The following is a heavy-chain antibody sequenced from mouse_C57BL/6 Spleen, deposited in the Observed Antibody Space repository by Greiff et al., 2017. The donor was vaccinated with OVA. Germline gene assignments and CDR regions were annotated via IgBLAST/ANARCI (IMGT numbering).Heavy chain of an antibody. J-gene: IGHJ4*01. CDR1: GFSLTGYG. Sequence: VKLMESGPGLVAPSQCLSISCTASGFSLTGYGVHWVRQPPGQGLEWLVVIWSDGSTTYNSALKSRLSISKDNSKSQVFLKMNSLQTDDTAMYYCARHDGYFFAMDYWGQGTSVTVSS. V-gene: IGHV2-6-1*01. CDR3: ARHDGYFFAMDY. D-gene: IGHD2-3*01. CDR2: IWSDGST.